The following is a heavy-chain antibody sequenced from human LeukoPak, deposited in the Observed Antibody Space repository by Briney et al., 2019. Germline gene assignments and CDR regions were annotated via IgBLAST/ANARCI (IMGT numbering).Heavy chain of an antibody. V-gene: IGHV3-23*01. CDR2: ISGSGGFT. CDR3: ARAPTKFRRDWFDP. Sequence: GGSLRLSCAASGFTFNNFAMSWVRQAPGKGLEWVSVISGSGGFTYHADSVKGRFTISRDNSKNTLYLEMNTVRAEDTAVYYCARAPTKFRRDWFDPWGQGTLVTVSS. D-gene: IGHD3-9*01. CDR1: GFTFNNFA. J-gene: IGHJ5*02.